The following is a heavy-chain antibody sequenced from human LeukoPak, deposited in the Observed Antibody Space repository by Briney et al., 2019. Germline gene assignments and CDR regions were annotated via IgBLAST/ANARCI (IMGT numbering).Heavy chain of an antibody. V-gene: IGHV3-7*01. CDR2: IKEDGSEK. CDR3: ASGRQLGY. Sequence: QSGGSLRLSCAASGFTFSNYWMSWVRQAPGKGLEWVANIKEDGSEKYYVDSVKGRFTISRDNARNSLYLRMNRLRAEDTAVYYCASGRQLGYWGQGTLVTVSS. J-gene: IGHJ4*02. D-gene: IGHD6-13*01. CDR1: GFTFSNYW.